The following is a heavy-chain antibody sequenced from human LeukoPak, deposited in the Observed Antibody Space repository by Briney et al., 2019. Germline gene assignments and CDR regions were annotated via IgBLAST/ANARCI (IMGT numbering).Heavy chain of an antibody. CDR1: GYTFTGYY. J-gene: IGHJ5*02. CDR2: INPNSGGT. V-gene: IGHV1-2*02. CDR3: ARVSWIQLWLGGDWFDP. Sequence: ASVKVSCKASGYTFTGYYMHWVRQAPGQGLEWMGWINPNSGGTNYAQKFQGRVTITRDTSISTAYMELSRLRSDDTAVYYCARVSWIQLWLGGDWFDPWGQGTLVTVSS. D-gene: IGHD5-18*01.